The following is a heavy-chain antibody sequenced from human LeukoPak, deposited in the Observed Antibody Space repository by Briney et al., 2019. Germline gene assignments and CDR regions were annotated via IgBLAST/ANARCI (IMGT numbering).Heavy chain of an antibody. Sequence: SETLSLTCTVSGSSISSYYWSWIRQPPGKGLEWIGHIYYSGSTNYNPSLKSRVTISIDTSKNQFSLKLSSVTAADTAIYYCARDSGSGTYYWGQGTLVTVSS. V-gene: IGHV4-59*01. CDR2: IYYSGST. D-gene: IGHD6-19*01. CDR3: ARDSGSGTYY. J-gene: IGHJ4*02. CDR1: GSSISSYY.